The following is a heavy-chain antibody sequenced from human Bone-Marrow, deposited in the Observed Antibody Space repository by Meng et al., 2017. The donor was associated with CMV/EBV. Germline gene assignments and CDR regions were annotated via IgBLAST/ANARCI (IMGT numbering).Heavy chain of an antibody. CDR2: IYYSGST. V-gene: IGHV4-31*03. Sequence: SETLSLTCTVSGGSISSGGYYWSWIRQHPGKGLEWIGYIYYSGSTYYNPSLKSRVTISVDTSKNQFSLKLGSVTAADTAVYYCARDRGYSSSRRIKDYYYGMDVWGQGTTVTVSS. J-gene: IGHJ6*02. CDR3: ARDRGYSSSRRIKDYYYGMDV. CDR1: GGSISSGGYY. D-gene: IGHD6-13*01.